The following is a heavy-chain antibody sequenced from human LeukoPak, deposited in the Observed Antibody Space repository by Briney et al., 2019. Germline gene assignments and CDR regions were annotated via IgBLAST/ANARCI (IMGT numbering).Heavy chain of an antibody. V-gene: IGHV3-7*01. CDR1: GFTFSSYW. CDR3: AREGNYTGDCFDY. J-gene: IGHJ4*02. D-gene: IGHD4-11*01. Sequence: GGSLRLSCAASGFTFSSYWMSWVRQAPGKGLEWVANIKQDGSEKYYVDSVKGRFAISRDNAKNSLYLQMNSLRAEDTAVYYCAREGNYTGDCFDYWGQGTLVTVSS. CDR2: IKQDGSEK.